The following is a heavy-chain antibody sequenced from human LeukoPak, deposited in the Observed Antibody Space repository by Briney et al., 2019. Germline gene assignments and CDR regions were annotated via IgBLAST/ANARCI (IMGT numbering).Heavy chain of an antibody. V-gene: IGHV3-30*04. CDR2: ISSDRSSK. D-gene: IGHD3-10*01. CDR1: GFTFSNYA. CDR3: ARAWDYYGSGSYPDY. Sequence: GGSLRLSCAASGFTFSNYAMHWVRQAPGKGLEWVAVISSDRSSKYYTDSVKDRFTISRDNSKNTLYLQMNSLRPEDTAVYYCARAWDYYGSGSYPDYWGQGTLVTVSS. J-gene: IGHJ4*02.